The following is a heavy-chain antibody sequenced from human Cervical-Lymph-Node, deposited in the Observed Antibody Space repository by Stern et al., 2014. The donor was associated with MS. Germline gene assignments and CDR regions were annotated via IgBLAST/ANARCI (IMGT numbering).Heavy chain of an antibody. V-gene: IGHV3-30*18. CDR3: AKSGCGRTSQRCYFDY. CDR2: ISYDGSNT. Sequence: VQLVESGGGVVQPGRSLRLSCAASGFTFNTYGMHWVRQAPGKGLEWVAVISYDGSNTYYADSVKGRFTISRDNSKNTLYVQMNSLRAEDTAIYYCAKSGCGRTSQRCYFDYWGQGTLVTVSS. J-gene: IGHJ4*02. CDR1: GFTFNTYG. D-gene: IGHD2-2*01.